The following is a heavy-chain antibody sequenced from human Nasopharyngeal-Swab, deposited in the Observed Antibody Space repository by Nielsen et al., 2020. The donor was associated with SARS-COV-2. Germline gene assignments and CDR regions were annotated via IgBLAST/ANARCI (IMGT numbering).Heavy chain of an antibody. CDR3: ARGYSSSWYFCWFDP. CDR2: INHSGST. V-gene: IGHV4-34*01. CDR1: GGSFSGYY. D-gene: IGHD6-13*01. J-gene: IGHJ5*02. Sequence: SETLSLTCAVYGGSFSGYYWSWIRQPPGKGLEWIGEINHSGSTKYNPSLKSRVTISVDTSKNQFSLKLSSVTAADTAVYYCARGYSSSWYFCWFDPWGQGTLVTVSS.